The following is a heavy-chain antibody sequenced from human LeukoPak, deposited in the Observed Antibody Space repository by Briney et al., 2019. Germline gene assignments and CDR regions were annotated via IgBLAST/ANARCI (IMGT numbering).Heavy chain of an antibody. J-gene: IGHJ4*02. Sequence: KPSETLSLTCTVSGGSISSYYWSWIRQPPGKGLEWIGYIYYSGSTNYNPSLESRVTISVVTSKNQFSLKLSSVTAADTAVYYCARDHAAYYYDSSGFDYWGQGTLVTVSS. D-gene: IGHD3-22*01. CDR1: GGSISSYY. CDR3: ARDHAAYYYDSSGFDY. CDR2: IYYSGST. V-gene: IGHV4-59*01.